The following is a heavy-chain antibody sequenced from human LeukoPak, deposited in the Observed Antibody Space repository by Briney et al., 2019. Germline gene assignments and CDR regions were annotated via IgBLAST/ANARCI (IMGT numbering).Heavy chain of an antibody. D-gene: IGHD6-13*01. CDR1: GFTFSSYS. V-gene: IGHV3-48*01. J-gene: IGHJ6*03. CDR3: ARDRHGSSSLDYYYYYMDV. Sequence: GGSLRLSCAASGFTFSSYSMNWVRHAPGKGLEWVSYISTSSSTIYYADSVKGRFTISRDNAKNSLYLQMNSLRAEDTAVYYCARDRHGSSSLDYYYYYMDVWGKGTTVTVSS. CDR2: ISTSSSTI.